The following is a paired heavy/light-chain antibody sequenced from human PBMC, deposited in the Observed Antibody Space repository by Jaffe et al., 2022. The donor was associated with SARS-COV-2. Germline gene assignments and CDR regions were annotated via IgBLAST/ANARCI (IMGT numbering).Heavy chain of an antibody. D-gene: IGHD1-26*01. Sequence: EVQLVESGGGLVQPGGSLRLSCAASGFTFSSYWMSWVRQAPGKGLEWVAYIKQDGSEKYFVDSVKGRFTISRDNAENLLYLQMNSLRAEDTAVYYCARDLRKGIVGATRGASDIWGQGTVVTVSS. CDR2: IKQDGSEK. V-gene: IGHV3-7*01. CDR1: GFTFSSYW. CDR3: ARDLRKGIVGATRGASDI. J-gene: IGHJ3*02.
Light chain of an antibody. Sequence: EIVLTQSPATLSLSPGERATLSCRASQSVSSYLVWYHQKPGQAPRLLIYDASNRATGIPARFSGSGSGTDFTLTITSLEPEDFGVYYCQQRGNWPRGSTFGQGTKLEIK. J-gene: IGKJ2*01. CDR2: DAS. CDR3: QQRGNWPRGST. V-gene: IGKV3-11*01. CDR1: QSVSSY.